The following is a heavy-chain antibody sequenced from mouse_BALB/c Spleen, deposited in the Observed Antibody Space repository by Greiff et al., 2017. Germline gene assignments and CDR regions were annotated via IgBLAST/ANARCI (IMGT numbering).Heavy chain of an antibody. D-gene: IGHD3-1*01. J-gene: IGHJ1*01. CDR1: GFTFSNYW. V-gene: IGHV6-6*02. CDR2: IRLKSNNYAT. CDR3: TRRAGNWNFDV. Sequence: DVKLQESGGGLVQPGGSMKLSCVASGFTFSNYWMNWVRQSPEKGLEWVAEIRLKSNNYATHYAESVKGRFTISRDDSKSSVYLQMNNLRAEDTGIYYCTRRAGNWNFDVWGAGTTVTVSS.